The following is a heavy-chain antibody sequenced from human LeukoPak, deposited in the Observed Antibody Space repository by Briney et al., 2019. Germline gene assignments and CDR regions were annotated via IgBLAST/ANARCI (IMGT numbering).Heavy chain of an antibody. Sequence: SQTLSLTCTVSGGSISSGGYYWSWIRQHPGKGLEWIGHIYYSGTSFYNPSITSRVTISVDTSKNQFSLKLTSVNDADTAVYYCARIERSSYSLGFDYWGQGTLVTVSS. J-gene: IGHJ4*02. D-gene: IGHD6-6*01. CDR2: IYYSGTS. CDR3: ARIERSSYSLGFDY. V-gene: IGHV4-31*03. CDR1: GGSISSGGYY.